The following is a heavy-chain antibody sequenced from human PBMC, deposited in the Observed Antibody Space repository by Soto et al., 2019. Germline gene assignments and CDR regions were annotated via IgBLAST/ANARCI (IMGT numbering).Heavy chain of an antibody. Sequence: QLQLQALGPGLVTPSETLSLTCTVSGGSISSYYWNCIRHPPGKGLEWIGYIYYSGSTNYKASLKSRVTISVDTSKNQFSLKLSSVTAADTAVYYCARLSVYSGTMGDAVDSWGQGTKVTV. CDR3: ARLSVYSGTMGDAVDS. D-gene: IGHD5-12*01. CDR1: GGSISSYY. CDR2: IYYSGST. V-gene: IGHV4-59*01. J-gene: IGHJ3*02.